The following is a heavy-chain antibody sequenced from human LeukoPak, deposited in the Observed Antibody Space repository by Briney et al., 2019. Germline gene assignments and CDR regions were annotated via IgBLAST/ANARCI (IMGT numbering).Heavy chain of an antibody. CDR1: GGSFSGYY. CDR2: INHSGST. CDR3: ARPRAYSSGYYGY. V-gene: IGHV4-34*01. J-gene: IGHJ4*02. Sequence: SETLSLTCAVYGGSFSGYYWSWIRQPPGKGLEWIGEINHSGSTNYNPSLKSRVTISVDTSKNQFSLKLSSVTAADTAVYYCARPRAYSSGYYGYWGQGTLVTVSS. D-gene: IGHD3-22*01.